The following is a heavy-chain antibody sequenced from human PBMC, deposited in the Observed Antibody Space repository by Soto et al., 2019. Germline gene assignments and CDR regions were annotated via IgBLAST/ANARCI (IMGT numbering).Heavy chain of an antibody. V-gene: IGHV5-51*01. Sequence: PGESLKISCKGSGYSFSNYWIGWVRQMPGKGLEWMGIIYPGDSDTKYSPSFQGQVTISADESISTAYLQWSSLKASGTAMYYCARDLAYTTGWSYFDSWGQGTPVTVSS. J-gene: IGHJ4*02. D-gene: IGHD6-19*01. CDR3: ARDLAYTTGWSYFDS. CDR2: IYPGDSDT. CDR1: GYSFSNYW.